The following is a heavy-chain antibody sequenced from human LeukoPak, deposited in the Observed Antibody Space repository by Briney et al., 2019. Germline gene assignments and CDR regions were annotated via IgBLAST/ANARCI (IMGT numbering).Heavy chain of an antibody. CDR2: IYPGDSDT. D-gene: IGHD5-24*01. CDR3: ARGGDGYNYDYYGMDV. J-gene: IGHJ6*02. Sequence: GESLKISCKGSGYSYTSYWIGWVRQMPGKGLEWMGIIYPGDSDTRYSPSFQGQVTISADKSISTAYLQWSSLKASDTAMYYCARGGDGYNYDYYGMDVWGQGTTVTVSS. CDR1: GYSYTSYW. V-gene: IGHV5-51*01.